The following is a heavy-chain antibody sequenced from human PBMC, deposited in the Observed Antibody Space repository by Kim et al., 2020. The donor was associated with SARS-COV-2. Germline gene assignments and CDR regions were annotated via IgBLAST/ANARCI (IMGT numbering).Heavy chain of an antibody. J-gene: IGHJ4*02. D-gene: IGHD1-26*01. CDR3: ARLPNGIYSHFDF. Sequence: TPPIKSGATVSVDTAKKQFSMKLTSITAADTAVYYCARLPNGIYSHFDFWGQGILVTVSS. V-gene: IGHV4-39*01.